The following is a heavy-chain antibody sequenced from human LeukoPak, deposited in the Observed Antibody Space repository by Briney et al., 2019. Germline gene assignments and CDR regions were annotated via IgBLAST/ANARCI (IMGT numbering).Heavy chain of an antibody. V-gene: IGHV1-24*01. CDR2: FEPEDGET. Sequence: ASLKSSCKIFGYTLTAFSMHCVRHAPGKGLLCMGGFEPEDGETIYAQKFQGRVTMTEDTSTDTAYMELSSLRSEDTAVYYCATDPYYYDSSGYQNWFDPWGQGTLVTVSS. D-gene: IGHD3-22*01. CDR1: GYTLTAFS. J-gene: IGHJ5*02. CDR3: ATDPYYYDSSGYQNWFDP.